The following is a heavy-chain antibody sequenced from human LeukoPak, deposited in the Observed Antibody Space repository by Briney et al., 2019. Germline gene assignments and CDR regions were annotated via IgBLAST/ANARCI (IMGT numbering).Heavy chain of an antibody. CDR2: IRGDGSMT. Sequence: GGSLRLSCAASEFTFSAYWMHWVRQAPGKGLVWVSRIRGDGSMTNYADSVKGRFTISRDNAKNTLYLQMNSLRLEGTAVYYCARENLAAAADYWGQGTVVTVSS. J-gene: IGHJ4*02. CDR1: EFTFSAYW. V-gene: IGHV3-74*01. CDR3: ARENLAAAADY. D-gene: IGHD6-25*01.